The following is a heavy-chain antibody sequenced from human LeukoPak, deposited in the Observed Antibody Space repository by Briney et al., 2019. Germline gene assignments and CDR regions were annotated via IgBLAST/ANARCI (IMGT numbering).Heavy chain of an antibody. CDR3: AKDYSYVVVVPAD. J-gene: IGHJ4*02. CDR1: GFTFSSYS. Sequence: GGSLRLSCAASGFTFSSYSMNWVRQAPGKGLEWVSYISSSSSTIYYADSVKGRFTISRDNAKNSLYLQMNSPRAEDTAVYYCAKDYSYVVVVPADWGQGTLVTVSS. CDR2: ISSSSSTI. D-gene: IGHD2-2*01. V-gene: IGHV3-48*04.